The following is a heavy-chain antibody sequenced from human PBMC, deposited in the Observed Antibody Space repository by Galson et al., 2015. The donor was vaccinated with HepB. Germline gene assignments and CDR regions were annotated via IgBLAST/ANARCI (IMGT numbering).Heavy chain of an antibody. Sequence: SVKVSCKASGYTFTSYGISWVRQAPGQGLEWIGWISAYNGNTNYAQKLQGRVTMTTDTSTSTAYMELRSLRSVDTAVYYCARGPMTPDDGYYYYYGMDVWGQGTTVTVSS. CDR1: GYTFTSYG. D-gene: IGHD3-22*01. J-gene: IGHJ6*02. V-gene: IGHV1-18*04. CDR3: ARGPMTPDDGYYYYYGMDV. CDR2: ISAYNGNT.